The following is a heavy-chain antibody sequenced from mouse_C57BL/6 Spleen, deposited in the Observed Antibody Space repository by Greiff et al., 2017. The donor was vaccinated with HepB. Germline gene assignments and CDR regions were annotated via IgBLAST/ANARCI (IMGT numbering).Heavy chain of an antibody. CDR2: IHHNSGST. Sequence: QVQLQQPGAELVKPGASVKLSCKASGYTFTSYWMHWVKQRPGQGLEWIGMIHHNSGSTNYNEKFKSKATLTVDKSSSTAYMQISSLTSEDSAVYYCARRAYDGYPFAYWGQGTLVTVSA. V-gene: IGHV1-64*01. J-gene: IGHJ3*01. D-gene: IGHD2-3*01. CDR1: GYTFTSYW. CDR3: ARRAYDGYPFAY.